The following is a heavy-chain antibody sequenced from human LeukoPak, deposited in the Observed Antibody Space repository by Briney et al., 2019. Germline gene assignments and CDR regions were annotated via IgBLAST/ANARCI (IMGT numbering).Heavy chain of an antibody. Sequence: SETLSLTCTVSGGSISITSYYWAWIRQPPGKGLEWIGSFYYTGSTYYNPSLKSRVTVSVDTSKNQLCLEVSSVTAADTAVYYCARRAIAYSSFLYTGAFDPWGQGTLVTASS. CDR1: GGSISITSYY. CDR2: FYYTGST. D-gene: IGHD6-6*01. CDR3: ARRAIAYSSFLYTGAFDP. J-gene: IGHJ5*02. V-gene: IGHV4-39*01.